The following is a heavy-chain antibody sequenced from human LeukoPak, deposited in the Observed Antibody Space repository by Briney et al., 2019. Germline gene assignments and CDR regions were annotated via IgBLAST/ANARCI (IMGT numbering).Heavy chain of an antibody. Sequence: PGGSLRPSCVASGFSFTNAWMGWVRQAPGKGLEWIGRLKSKTDGGTTDYAAPVKGRFTISRDDSKNTMYLQMNSLKIEDTAVYYCTTYDYRIQDAFDIWGRGAMVTVSS. D-gene: IGHD4-11*01. V-gene: IGHV3-15*01. CDR3: TTYDYRIQDAFDI. CDR2: LKSKTDGGTT. J-gene: IGHJ3*02. CDR1: GFSFTNAW.